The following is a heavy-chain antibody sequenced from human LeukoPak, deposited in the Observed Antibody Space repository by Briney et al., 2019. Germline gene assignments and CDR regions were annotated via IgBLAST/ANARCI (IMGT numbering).Heavy chain of an antibody. J-gene: IGHJ4*02. D-gene: IGHD2-15*01. CDR3: AREVVVVVAAKRTVKHIDY. Sequence: GGSLRLSCAASGFTFSSYAMSWVRQAPGKGLEWVSAISGSGGSTYYADSVKGRFTISRDNSKNTLYLQMNSLRAEDTAVYYCAREVVVVVAAKRTVKHIDYWGQGTLVTVSS. CDR2: ISGSGGST. V-gene: IGHV3-23*01. CDR1: GFTFSSYA.